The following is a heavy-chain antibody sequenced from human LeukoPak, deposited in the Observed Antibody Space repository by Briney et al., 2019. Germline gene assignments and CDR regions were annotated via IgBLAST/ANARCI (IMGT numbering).Heavy chain of an antibody. V-gene: IGHV4-34*01. CDR2: INHSGST. CDR1: GGSFSGYY. D-gene: IGHD3-22*01. J-gene: IGHJ4*02. CDR3: ARAHSSGRPSSARDFDY. Sequence: SETLSLTRAVYGGSFSGYYWSWIRQPPGKGLEWIGEINHSGSTNYNPSLKSRVTISVDTSKNQFSLKLSSVTAADTAVYYCARAHSSGRPSSARDFDYWGQGTLVTVSS.